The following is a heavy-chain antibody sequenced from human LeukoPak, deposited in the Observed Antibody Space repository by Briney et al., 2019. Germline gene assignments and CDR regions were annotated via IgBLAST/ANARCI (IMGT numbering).Heavy chain of an antibody. CDR2: IYYCGST. Sequence: SETLSLTCTVSGGSISSYYWSWIRQPPGKGLEWIGYIYYCGSTNYNLSLKSRVTISVDTSKNQFSLKLSSVTAADTAVYYCARGATMTSYYFDYWGQGTLVTVSS. V-gene: IGHV4-59*01. CDR3: ARGATMTSYYFDY. CDR1: GGSISSYY. J-gene: IGHJ4*02. D-gene: IGHD3-22*01.